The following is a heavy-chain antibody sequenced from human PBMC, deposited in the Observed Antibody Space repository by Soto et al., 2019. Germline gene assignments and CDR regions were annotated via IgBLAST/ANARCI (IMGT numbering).Heavy chain of an antibody. CDR1: GGSISSGGYY. D-gene: IGHD3-3*01. Sequence: SETLSLTXTASGGSISSGGYYWSWIRQHPGKGLEWIAYIYYSGSTYYNPSLKSRVSISLDTSKTQFSLKLSSVTAADTAIYYCATRIAVFGLLIPPFDPWGQGTQVTVSS. V-gene: IGHV4-31*02. CDR3: ATRIAVFGLLIPPFDP. J-gene: IGHJ5*02. CDR2: IYYSGST.